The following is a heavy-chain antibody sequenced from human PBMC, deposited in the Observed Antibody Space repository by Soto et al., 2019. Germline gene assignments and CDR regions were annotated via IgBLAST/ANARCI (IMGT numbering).Heavy chain of an antibody. J-gene: IGHJ4*02. V-gene: IGHV3-11*04. D-gene: IGHD4-17*01. CDR2: ISSSSSNI. CDR3: ASTWQEVTTFDY. CDR1: GFTFSDYY. Sequence: GGSLRLSCAASGFTFSDYYMSWIRQAPGKGLEWVSYISSSSSNIYYADSVKGRCTISRDNAKNSLYLQMNSLRAEDTAVYYCASTWQEVTTFDYWGQGTLVTVSS.